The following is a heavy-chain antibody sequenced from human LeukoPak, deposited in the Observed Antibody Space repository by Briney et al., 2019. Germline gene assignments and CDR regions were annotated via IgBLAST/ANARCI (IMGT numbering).Heavy chain of an antibody. D-gene: IGHD2-21*02. CDR2: ISSSGTPI. V-gene: IGHV3-48*03. CDR1: GFTFSSYE. J-gene: IGHJ4*02. Sequence: PGGSLRLSCAASGFTFSSYEMNWVRQAPGKGLEWVSYISSSGTPIHYADSVKGRFTISRDNAKNSLFLQMNSLRAEDTAVYYCAREKTACGGDCHDSWGQGTLVTVSS. CDR3: AREKTACGGDCHDS.